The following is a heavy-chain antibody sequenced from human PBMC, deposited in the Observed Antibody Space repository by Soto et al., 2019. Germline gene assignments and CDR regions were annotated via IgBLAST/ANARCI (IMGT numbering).Heavy chain of an antibody. CDR3: ARQRGYSYGYPPDF. Sequence: EVQLLESGGGLVQPGGSLRLSCAASGFSFSSHAMSWVRQAPGKGLEWVSSIGGSGGSTYYADSVKGRFTISRDNSESTLYLQMNSLRAEDTAVYYCARQRGYSYGYPPDFWGRGTLVTASS. D-gene: IGHD5-18*01. CDR1: GFSFSSHA. CDR2: IGGSGGST. V-gene: IGHV3-23*01. J-gene: IGHJ4*02.